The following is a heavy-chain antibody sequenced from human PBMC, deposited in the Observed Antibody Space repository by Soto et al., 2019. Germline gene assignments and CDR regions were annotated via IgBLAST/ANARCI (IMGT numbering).Heavy chain of an antibody. J-gene: IGHJ6*02. CDR3: ARDRDIVVVPAAIPGSRSRKTYYYYGMDV. CDR1: GYPFTSYG. CDR2: ISAYNGNT. Sequence: GASVKVSCKASGYPFTSYGISWVPQAPGQGLEWLGWISAYNGNTNYAQKLQGRVTMTTDTSTSTAYMERRGLRSDDTAVYYCARDRDIVVVPAAIPGSRSRKTYYYYGMDVWGQGTTVTVSS. V-gene: IGHV1-18*01. D-gene: IGHD2-2*02.